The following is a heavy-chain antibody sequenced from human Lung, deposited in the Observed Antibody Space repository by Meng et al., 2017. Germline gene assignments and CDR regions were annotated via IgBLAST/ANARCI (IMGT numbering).Heavy chain of an antibody. V-gene: IGHV3-21*01. CDR2: IHSGSNYI. Sequence: EVQLVESGGGLVKPGGSLRRSCAASGFTFSTYSMNWVRQAPGKGLEWVSSIHSGSNYIYYAHSVKGRFTIARDSAKNSVYLQMNSLRAEDTAVYYCARGVDITVTKYHFDYGGQGILVTVSS. D-gene: IGHD4-17*01. CDR3: ARGVDITVTKYHFDY. J-gene: IGHJ4*02. CDR1: GFTFSTYS.